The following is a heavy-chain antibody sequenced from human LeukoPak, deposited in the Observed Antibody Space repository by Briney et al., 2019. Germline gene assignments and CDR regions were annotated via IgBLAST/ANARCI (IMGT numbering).Heavy chain of an antibody. Sequence: SETLSLTCTVSGGSISSSSYYWGWIRQPPGKGLEWIGSIYYSGSTYYNPSLKSRVTISVDTSKNQFSLKLSSVTAADTAVYYCARADYYDSSGYYYALGYFDLWGRGTLVTVSS. CDR3: ARADYYDSSGYYYALGYFDL. CDR2: IYYSGST. V-gene: IGHV4-39*07. CDR1: GGSISSSSYY. D-gene: IGHD3-22*01. J-gene: IGHJ2*01.